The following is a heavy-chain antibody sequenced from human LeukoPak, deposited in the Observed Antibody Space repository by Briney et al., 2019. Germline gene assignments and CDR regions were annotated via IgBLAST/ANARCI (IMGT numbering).Heavy chain of an antibody. Sequence: GGSLRLSCAASGFTFSSYAMHWVRQAPGKGLEWVAVISYDGSNKYYADSVKGRFTISRDNSKNTLYLQMNSLRAEDTAVYYCARERGDPRDYYGMDVWGQGTTATVSS. D-gene: IGHD4-17*01. CDR1: GFTFSSYA. CDR2: ISYDGSNK. J-gene: IGHJ6*02. CDR3: ARERGDPRDYYGMDV. V-gene: IGHV3-30-3*01.